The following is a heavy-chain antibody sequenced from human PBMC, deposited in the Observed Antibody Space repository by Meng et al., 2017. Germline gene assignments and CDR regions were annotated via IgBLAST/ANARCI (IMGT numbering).Heavy chain of an antibody. CDR2: INPNSGGT. CDR1: GYTFTGYY. J-gene: IGHJ6*02. D-gene: IGHD2-2*01. V-gene: IGHV1-2*06. CDR3: ARDNSQLNTLDAIYYYYYGMDV. Sequence: ASVKVSCKASGYTFTGYYMHWVRQAPGQGLEWMGRINPNSGGTNYAQKLQGRVTMTRDTSISTAYMELSRLRSDDTAVYYCARDNSQLNTLDAIYYYYYGMDVWGQGTTVTVSS.